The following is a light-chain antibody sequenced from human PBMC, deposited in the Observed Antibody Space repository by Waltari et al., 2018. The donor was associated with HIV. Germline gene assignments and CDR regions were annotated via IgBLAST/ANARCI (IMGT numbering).Light chain of an antibody. CDR1: QSIFYKSNSKNY. J-gene: IGKJ3*01. V-gene: IGKV4-1*01. CDR3: QQYFQTPLT. Sequence: IVMTQSPGSLTVSLGERATITCKSSQSIFYKSNSKNYLAWYQQKLGQPPTLLFYWASNRQSRVPDRFSGGGSGTDFTLTISSLQPEDVGTYYCQQYFQTPLTFGPGTKV. CDR2: WAS.